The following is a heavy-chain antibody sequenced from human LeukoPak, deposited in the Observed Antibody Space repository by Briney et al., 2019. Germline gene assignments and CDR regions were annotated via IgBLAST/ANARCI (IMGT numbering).Heavy chain of an antibody. V-gene: IGHV3-23*01. J-gene: IGHJ4*02. CDR1: GFTFSSYS. CDR3: ASRITMVRGVITDFDY. D-gene: IGHD3-10*01. Sequence: HPGGSLRLSCAASGFTFSSYSMNWVRQAPGKGLEWVSAISGSGGSTYYADSVKGRFTISRDNSKNTLYLQMNSLRAEDTAVYYCASRITMVRGVITDFDYWGQGTLVTVSS. CDR2: ISGSGGST.